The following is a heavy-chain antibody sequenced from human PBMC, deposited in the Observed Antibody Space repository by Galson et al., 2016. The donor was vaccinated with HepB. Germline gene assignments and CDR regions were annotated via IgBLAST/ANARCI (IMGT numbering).Heavy chain of an antibody. V-gene: IGHV4-59*05. CDR2: LSYTGST. Sequence: LRLSCAASGFAFRTYSMNWVRQTPGKGLEWIGSLSYTGSTYYNPSLKSRLTISVDTSKNQFSLKLSSVTAADTAVYYCGVLVAAADGLAFDIWGQGTMVTVPS. CDR1: GFAFRTYSMN. D-gene: IGHD2-2*01. J-gene: IGHJ3*02. CDR3: GVLVAAADGLAFDI.